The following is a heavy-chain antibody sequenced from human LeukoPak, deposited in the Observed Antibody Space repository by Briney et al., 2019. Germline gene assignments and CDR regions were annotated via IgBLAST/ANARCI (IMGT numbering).Heavy chain of an antibody. D-gene: IGHD3-10*01. CDR3: ARTFRGAHGSGRVYYYYYMDV. CDR2: TYYRSKWYN. CDR1: GDSFSSNSAA. Sequence: SQTLSLTCAISGDSFSSNSAAWNWLRQSPSRGLEWLGRTYYRSKWYNDYAVSVKSRITINPDTSKNQFSLQLNSVTPEDTAVYYCARTFRGAHGSGRVYYYYYMDVWGKGTTVTVSS. V-gene: IGHV6-1*01. J-gene: IGHJ6*03.